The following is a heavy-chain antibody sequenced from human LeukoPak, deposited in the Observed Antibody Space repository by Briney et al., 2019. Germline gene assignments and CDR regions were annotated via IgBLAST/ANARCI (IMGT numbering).Heavy chain of an antibody. J-gene: IGHJ6*03. CDR1: GFTVSSNY. D-gene: IGHD6-13*01. CDR2: IYSGGST. CDR3: ATAARYYYYMDV. V-gene: IGHV3-66*02. Sequence: PGGSLRLSCAASGFTVSSNYMSWVRQAPGKGLEWVSVIYSGGSTYYADSVKGRFTISGDNSKNTLYLQMNSLRAEDTAVYYCATAARYYYYMDVWGKGTTVTVSS.